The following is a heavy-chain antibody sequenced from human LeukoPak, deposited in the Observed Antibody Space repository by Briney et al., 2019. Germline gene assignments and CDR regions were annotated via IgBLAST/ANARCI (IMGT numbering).Heavy chain of an antibody. CDR3: ARGLNRGGYYYYYGMDV. V-gene: IGHV4-34*01. CDR1: GGSFSGYY. Sequence: SETLSLTCAVYGGSFSGYYWSWFRQPPGKGLEWIGEINHSGSTNYNPSLKSRVTISVDTSKNQFSLKLSSVTAADTAVYYCARGLNRGGYYYYYGMDVWGQGTTVTVSS. J-gene: IGHJ6*02. CDR2: INHSGST. D-gene: IGHD3-10*01.